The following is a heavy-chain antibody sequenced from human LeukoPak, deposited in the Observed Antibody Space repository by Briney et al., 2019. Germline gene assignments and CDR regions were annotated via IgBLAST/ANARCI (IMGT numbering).Heavy chain of an antibody. J-gene: IGHJ6*03. CDR2: INPSGGST. CDR1: GYTFTSYY. V-gene: IGHV1-46*01. CDR3: ARDPGYCSGGSCYYYYMDV. D-gene: IGHD2-15*01. Sequence: ASVKVSCKASGYTFTSYYMDWVRQAPGQGLEWMGIINPSGGSTSYAQKFQGRVTMTRDTYTSTVYMELSSLRSEDTAVYYCARDPGYCSGGSCYYYYMDVWGKGTTVTVSS.